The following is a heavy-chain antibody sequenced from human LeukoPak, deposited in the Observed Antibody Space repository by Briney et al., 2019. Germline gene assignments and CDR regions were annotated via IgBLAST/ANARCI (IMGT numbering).Heavy chain of an antibody. D-gene: IGHD4-17*01. CDR1: GFTFSSYP. J-gene: IGHJ4*02. Sequence: GGSLRLSCAASGFTFSSYPLHWVRQAPGKGLEWVTLISYDGSKIYYADSVKGRFTISRDNSKNTLYLQMNSLRAEDTAVYYCAKDQRGKGDYESDESFDYWGQGTLVTVSS. V-gene: IGHV3-30-3*01. CDR3: AKDQRGKGDYESDESFDY. CDR2: ISYDGSKI.